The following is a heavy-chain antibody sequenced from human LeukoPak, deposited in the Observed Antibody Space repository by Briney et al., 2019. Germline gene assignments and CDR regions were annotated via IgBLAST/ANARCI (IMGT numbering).Heavy chain of an antibody. Sequence: GGSLRLSCAASGFTFSSYEMNWVRQAPGKGLEWVSYISGSGGTIYYADSVKGRFTISRDHTKNSLYLQMNSLRAEDTAVYYCARDLTQRGYTYAPGSFDYWGQGTLVTVSS. CDR2: ISGSGGTI. J-gene: IGHJ4*02. CDR3: ARDLTQRGYTYAPGSFDY. V-gene: IGHV3-48*03. D-gene: IGHD5-18*01. CDR1: GFTFSSYE.